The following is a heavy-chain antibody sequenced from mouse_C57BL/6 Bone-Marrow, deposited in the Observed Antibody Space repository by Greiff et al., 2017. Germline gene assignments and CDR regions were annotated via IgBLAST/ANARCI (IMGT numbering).Heavy chain of an antibody. V-gene: IGHV2-2*01. D-gene: IGHD2-5*01. Sequence: VQLQQSGPGLVQPSQSLSITCTVSGFSLTSYGVHWVRQSPGKGLEWLGVIWSGGSTDYNAAFISRLSISKDNSKSQVFFKINSLQADDTGIYYSARNTYYSNSHYAMDYGGQGTSVTVSA. CDR1: GFSLTSYG. CDR3: ARNTYYSNSHYAMDY. CDR2: IWSGGST. J-gene: IGHJ4*01.